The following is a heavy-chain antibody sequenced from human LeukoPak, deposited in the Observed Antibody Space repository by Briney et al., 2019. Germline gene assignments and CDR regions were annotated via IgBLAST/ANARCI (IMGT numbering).Heavy chain of an antibody. V-gene: IGHV1-2*02. D-gene: IGHD2-2*01. CDR1: GYTFTGYY. CDR3: ARESTSVAGAFDY. Sequence: ASVKVSCKASGYTFTGYYMHWVRQAPGQGLEWMGWINPNSGGTNYAQKFQGRVTMTRDTSISTAYMELSRLRSDDTAVYYCARESTSVAGAFDYWGQGTLVTVSS. J-gene: IGHJ4*02. CDR2: INPNSGGT.